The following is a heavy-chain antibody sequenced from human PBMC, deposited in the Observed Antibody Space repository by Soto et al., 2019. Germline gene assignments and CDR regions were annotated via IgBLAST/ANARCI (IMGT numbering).Heavy chain of an antibody. CDR3: AKDTGYSSSWSFDY. D-gene: IGHD6-13*01. J-gene: IGHJ4*02. V-gene: IGHV3-43D*03. CDR2: ISWDGGST. CDR1: GFTFDDYA. Sequence: GGSLRLSCAASGFTFDDYAMHWVRQAPGKGLEWVSLISWDGGSTYYADSVKGRFTISRDNSKNSLYLQMNSLRAEDTALYYCAKDTGYSSSWSFDYWGQGTLVTVSS.